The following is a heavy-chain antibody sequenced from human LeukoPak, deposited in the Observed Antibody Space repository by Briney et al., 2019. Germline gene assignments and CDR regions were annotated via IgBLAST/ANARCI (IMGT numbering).Heavy chain of an antibody. CDR3: ARAEGGSKPHPFDY. CDR2: MHHTGST. V-gene: IGHV4-39*06. Sequence: SETLSLTCNVSGFSISRSNYYWGWIRLPPGRGLEWIGSMHHTGSTYYSPSLRSRLTISGEMSKNQFTLILSSVTAADTAVYYCARAEGGSKPHPFDYWGQGTLVTVSS. J-gene: IGHJ4*02. D-gene: IGHD4-11*01. CDR1: GFSISRSNYY.